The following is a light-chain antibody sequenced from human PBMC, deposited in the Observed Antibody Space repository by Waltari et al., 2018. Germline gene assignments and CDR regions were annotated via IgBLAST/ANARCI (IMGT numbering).Light chain of an antibody. CDR1: QDIVNF. Sequence: DIQMNQSPSSLSASVGDRVTITCQASQDIVNFLNWYQQKPAKAPKLLIYGASNLQTGVPSRFSGSVSGTYFTFTISILQPEDIATYYCQQYENLPPLTFGGGTKVEIK. CDR3: QQYENLPPLT. CDR2: GAS. J-gene: IGKJ4*01. V-gene: IGKV1-33*01.